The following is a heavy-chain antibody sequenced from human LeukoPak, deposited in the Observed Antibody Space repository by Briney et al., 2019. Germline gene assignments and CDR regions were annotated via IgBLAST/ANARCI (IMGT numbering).Heavy chain of an antibody. CDR2: IYTSGST. Sequence: PSETLSLTCTVSGGSISSYYWSWIRQPAGKGLEWIGRIYTSGSTNYNPPLKSRVTMSVDTSKNQFSLKLSSVTAADTAVYYCARDQDFWSGYSFDYWGQGTLVTVSS. V-gene: IGHV4-4*07. J-gene: IGHJ4*02. D-gene: IGHD3-3*01. CDR3: ARDQDFWSGYSFDY. CDR1: GGSISSYY.